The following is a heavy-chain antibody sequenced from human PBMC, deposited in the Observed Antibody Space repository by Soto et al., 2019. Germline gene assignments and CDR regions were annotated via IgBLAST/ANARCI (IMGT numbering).Heavy chain of an antibody. CDR3: TRERNYHSSNSKWAFAD. D-gene: IGHD1-26*01. V-gene: IGHV3-30*03. CDR1: GFTFSSYG. Sequence: QVQLVASGGGVVQPGRSLRLSCAASGFTFSSYGMHWVRQAPGKGLEWVAVISFDGRTTYYADSVKGRFTISRDTSENTLYLQMSNLRAEDTAVYYCTRERNYHSSNSKWAFADWGQGYLVTGSS. J-gene: IGHJ4*02. CDR2: ISFDGRTT.